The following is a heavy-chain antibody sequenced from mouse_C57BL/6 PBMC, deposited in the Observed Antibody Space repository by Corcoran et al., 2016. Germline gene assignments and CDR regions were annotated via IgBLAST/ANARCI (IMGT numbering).Heavy chain of an antibody. CDR3: ARMDQITDYFDY. V-gene: IGHV8-8*01. CDR2: IWWDDDK. J-gene: IGHJ2*01. Sequence: QVTLKEFGPGILQPSQTLILTSFFSGFSLSTFGMGVGWIRQPSGKGLEWLAQIWWDDDKYYNPALKSRLTISKDTSKNQVFLKIANVDTADTATYYCARMDQITDYFDYWGQGTTLTVSS. CDR1: GFSLSTFGMG. D-gene: IGHD1-1*01.